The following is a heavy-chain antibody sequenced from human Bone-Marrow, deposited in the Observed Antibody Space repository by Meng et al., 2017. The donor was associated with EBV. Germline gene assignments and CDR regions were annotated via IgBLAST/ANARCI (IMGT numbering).Heavy chain of an antibody. Sequence: EVQLEESGGGLVKPGESLRPSCAASGFTLRSYSMNWVRLAPGKGLEWVSSISSNSIDIYYADLVKGRFTISRDNAKNSLFLQMNSLRAEDTAVYYCARDRTSNRFDYWGQGTLVTVAS. CDR3: ARDRTSNRFDY. D-gene: IGHD2-8*01. CDR2: ISSNSIDI. V-gene: IGHV3-21*01. J-gene: IGHJ4*02. CDR1: GFTLRSYS.